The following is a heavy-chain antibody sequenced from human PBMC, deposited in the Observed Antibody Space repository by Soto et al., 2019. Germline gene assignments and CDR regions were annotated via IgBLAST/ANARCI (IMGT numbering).Heavy chain of an antibody. CDR2: ISSSGSTM. J-gene: IGHJ4*02. D-gene: IGHD2-8*01. Sequence: GGSLRLSCGASGFTFSNYEMNWVRQAPGKGLEWVSYISSSGSTMYYADSVKGRFTISRDNAKNSSYLQMNSLKVEDTAVYYCVRGGVYWGQGTLVTVSS. V-gene: IGHV3-48*03. CDR1: GFTFSNYE. CDR3: VRGGVY.